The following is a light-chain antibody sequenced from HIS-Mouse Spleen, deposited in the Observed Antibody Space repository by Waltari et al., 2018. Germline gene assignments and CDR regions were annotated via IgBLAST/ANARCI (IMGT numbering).Light chain of an antibody. V-gene: IGKV6-21*01. Sequence: EIVMTQSTDLQPVAPKVTVTITCRASQSIGSSLHWYQQKPDQSPKLLIKYASQSFSGVPSRFSGSGSGTDFTLTINSLEAEDAATYYCHQSSSSWTFGQGTKVEIK. J-gene: IGKJ1*01. CDR2: YAS. CDR1: QSIGSS. CDR3: HQSSSSWT.